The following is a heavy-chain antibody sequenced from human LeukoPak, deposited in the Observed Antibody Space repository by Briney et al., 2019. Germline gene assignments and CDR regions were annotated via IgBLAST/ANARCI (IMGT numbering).Heavy chain of an antibody. D-gene: IGHD3-22*01. CDR1: GFTFSDYY. J-gene: IGHJ4*02. CDR3: ASRYYDSSGYYYFDY. V-gene: IGHV3-11*03. Sequence: PGGSLRLSCVASGFTFSDYYMSWIRQAPGKWLEWVSYISSSSSYTNYADSVKGRFTISRDNAKNSLYLQMNSLRAEDTAVYYCASRYYDSSGYYYFDYWGQGTLVTVSS. CDR2: ISSSSSYT.